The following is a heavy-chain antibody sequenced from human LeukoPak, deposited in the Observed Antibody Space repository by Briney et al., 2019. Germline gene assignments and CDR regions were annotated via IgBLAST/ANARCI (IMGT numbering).Heavy chain of an antibody. D-gene: IGHD3-3*01. CDR1: GFTFDDYA. Sequence: GGSLRLSCAASGFTFDDYAMHWVRQAPGKGLEWVSGISWNSGSIGYADSVKGRFTISRDNAKNSLYLQMNSLRAEDTALYYCAKAQIGYDFWSGYYTMSDAFDIWGQGTMVTVSS. CDR2: ISWNSGSI. CDR3: AKAQIGYDFWSGYYTMSDAFDI. V-gene: IGHV3-9*01. J-gene: IGHJ3*02.